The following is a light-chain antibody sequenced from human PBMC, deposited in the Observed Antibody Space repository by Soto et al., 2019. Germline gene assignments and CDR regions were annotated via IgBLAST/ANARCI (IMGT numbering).Light chain of an antibody. V-gene: IGLV2-14*01. Sequence: QSALTQPASVSGSPGQSITISCTGTNNDVGGYNYVSWYQQHPGKVPKLMIYDVSYRPSGVSNRFSGSKSGDTASLTISGLQAEDEADYYCSSYTSSNTEAFGGGTKLTVL. CDR1: NNDVGGYNY. CDR2: DVS. CDR3: SSYTSSNTEA. J-gene: IGLJ2*01.